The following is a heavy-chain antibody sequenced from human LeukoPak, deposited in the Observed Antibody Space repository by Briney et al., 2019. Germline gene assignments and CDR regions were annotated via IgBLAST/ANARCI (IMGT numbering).Heavy chain of an antibody. CDR2: SNTVASYI. J-gene: IGHJ4*02. Sequence: GGSLRLSCAASGFTFSSYSFNWVRQAPGKGLEWVSSSNTVASYIYYADSVRGRFTITRDNAENSLWLQMHGLRAEDSAVYYCARLRRNSDRSGFYYYYDNWGQGTLVTVSS. CDR3: ARLRRNSDRSGFYYYYDN. D-gene: IGHD3-22*01. V-gene: IGHV3-21*01. CDR1: GFTFSSYS.